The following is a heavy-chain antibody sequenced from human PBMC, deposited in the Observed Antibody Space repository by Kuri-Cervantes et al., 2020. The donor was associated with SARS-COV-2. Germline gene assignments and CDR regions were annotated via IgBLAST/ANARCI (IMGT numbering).Heavy chain of an antibody. Sequence: SVKVSCKASGGTFSSYAISWVRQAPGEGLEWWGGIIPIFGTANYAQKFQGRVTITTDESTSTAYMELSSLRSEDTAVYYCASTICGVDNWFDPWGQGTLVTVSS. J-gene: IGHJ5*02. D-gene: IGHD3-3*01. V-gene: IGHV1-69*05. CDR3: ASTICGVDNWFDP. CDR2: IIPIFGTA. CDR1: GGTFSSYA.